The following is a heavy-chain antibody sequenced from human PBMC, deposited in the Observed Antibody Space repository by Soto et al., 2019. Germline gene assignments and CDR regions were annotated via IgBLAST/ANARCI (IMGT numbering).Heavy chain of an antibody. CDR2: ISYDGSTK. D-gene: IGHD2-21*02. J-gene: IGHJ5*02. V-gene: IGHV3-30*18. CDR3: AKAFCAADCNWFDP. CDR1: GFTFSSYG. Sequence: QVQLVESGGGVVQPGRSLRLSCAASGFTFSSYGMHWVRQAPGKGLEWVAVISYDGSTKYYADSVKGRFTISRDNSTNTLYLQMNSLRAEDTAVYYCAKAFCAADCNWFDPWGQGTLVTVSS.